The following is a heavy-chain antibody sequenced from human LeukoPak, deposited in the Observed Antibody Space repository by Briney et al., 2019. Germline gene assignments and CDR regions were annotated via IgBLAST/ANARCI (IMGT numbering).Heavy chain of an antibody. CDR3: AREHEDGWNDHLINY. J-gene: IGHJ4*02. D-gene: IGHD1-1*01. CDR1: GYTFTSYY. Sequence: ASVEVSCKASGYTFTSYYMHWVRQAPGQGLEWTGIINPSGGSTSYAQKFQGRVTMTRDTSTSTVYMELSSLRSEDTAVYYCAREHEDGWNDHLINYWGQGTLVTVSS. V-gene: IGHV1-46*01. CDR2: INPSGGST.